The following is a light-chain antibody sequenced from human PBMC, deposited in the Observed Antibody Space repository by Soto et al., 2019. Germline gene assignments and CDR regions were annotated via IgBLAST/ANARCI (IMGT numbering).Light chain of an antibody. CDR3: QQYYSTLWT. CDR2: WAS. CDR1: QSVLYSSNNKNY. V-gene: IGKV4-1*01. Sequence: DIVMTQSPDSLAVSLGERATINCKSSQSVLYSSNNKNYLAWYQQKPGQPPKLLIYWASTRESGVPDRFSGSGSGTDFTLTISSLQAEHVVVYYCQQYYSTLWTFGQGTKGEIK. J-gene: IGKJ1*01.